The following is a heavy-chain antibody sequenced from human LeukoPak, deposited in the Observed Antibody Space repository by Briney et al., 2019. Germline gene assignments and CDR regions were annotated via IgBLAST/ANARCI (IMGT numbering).Heavy chain of an antibody. CDR2: FDPEDGET. D-gene: IGHD3/OR15-3a*01. V-gene: IGHV1-24*01. CDR1: GYTLTELS. J-gene: IGHJ4*02. CDR3: ATILPGLVHFDY. Sequence: ASVKVSCKVPGYTLTELSMHWVRQAPGKGLEWMGGFDPEDGETIYAQKFQGRVTMTEDTSTDTAYMELSSLRSEDTAVYYCATILPGLVHFDYWGQGTLVTVSS.